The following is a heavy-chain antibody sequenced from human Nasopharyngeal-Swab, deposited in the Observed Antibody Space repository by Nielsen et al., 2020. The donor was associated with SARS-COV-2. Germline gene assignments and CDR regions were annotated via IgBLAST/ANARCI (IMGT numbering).Heavy chain of an antibody. D-gene: IGHD3-22*01. V-gene: IGHV3-9*01. Sequence: ALRLSCAASGFTFDDYTMHWVRQAPGKGLEWVSGISWNSGSITYADSVKGRFTISRDNAKNFLYLQMNSLRAEDTALYYCAKGGRIAMIEDFWGQGTMVTVSS. J-gene: IGHJ3*01. CDR3: AKGGRIAMIEDF. CDR1: GFTFDDYT. CDR2: ISWNSGSI.